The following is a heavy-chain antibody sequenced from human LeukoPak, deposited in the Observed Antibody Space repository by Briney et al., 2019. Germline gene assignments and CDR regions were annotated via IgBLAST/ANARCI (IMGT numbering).Heavy chain of an antibody. D-gene: IGHD3-10*01. J-gene: IGHJ4*02. Sequence: GGSLRLSCAASGFIFSDYSMTWVRQSPGKGLEWLSYISSSSSFIYYADSLKGRFTISRDNAGNSLYLQMDSLRAEDTAVYYCAREVYYGSGRRFDYWGQGTLVTVSS. CDR3: AREVYYGSGRRFDY. V-gene: IGHV3-48*01. CDR2: ISSSSSFI. CDR1: GFIFSDYS.